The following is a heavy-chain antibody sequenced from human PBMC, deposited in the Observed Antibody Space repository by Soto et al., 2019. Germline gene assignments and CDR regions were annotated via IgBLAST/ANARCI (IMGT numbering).Heavy chain of an antibody. Sequence: GGSLRLSCPASGFTFISYSMNWVRQAPGKGLEWVSSSSGSSSSRYYADSVKGRCTISRDNAKNSLYLQMNSLRAEDTAVYYCARTGTTNAFDIWGQGTMVTVSS. D-gene: IGHD1-1*01. J-gene: IGHJ3*02. CDR2: SSGSSSSR. CDR1: GFTFISYS. V-gene: IGHV3-21*01. CDR3: ARTGTTNAFDI.